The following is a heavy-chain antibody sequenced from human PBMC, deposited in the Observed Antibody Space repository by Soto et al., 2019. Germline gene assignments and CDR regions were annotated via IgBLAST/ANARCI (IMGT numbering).Heavy chain of an antibody. CDR2: INAGEGNT. Sequence: ASVKVSFKASGYAFTGYAIHWLRQAPGQRPQWMGWINAGEGNTRYSQKFQGRVSITRDTSASTAYMELTTLTFEDTAVYYCARAFLVVAATLDYWGQGTLVTVSS. V-gene: IGHV1-3*01. CDR1: GYAFTGYA. J-gene: IGHJ4*02. CDR3: ARAFLVVAATLDY. D-gene: IGHD2-15*01.